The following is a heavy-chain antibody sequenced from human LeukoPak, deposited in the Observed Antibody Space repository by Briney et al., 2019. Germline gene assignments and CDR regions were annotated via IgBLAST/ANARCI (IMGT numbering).Heavy chain of an antibody. Sequence: PGGSLRLSCAASGFTFSSYSMNWVRQAPGKGLEWVSSISSSSSYIYYADSVKGRFTISRDNAKNSLYLQMNSLRAEDTAVYYCASKRGYSYGYAFDIWGQGTMVTVSS. CDR1: GFTFSSYS. CDR2: ISSSSSYI. CDR3: ASKRGYSYGYAFDI. D-gene: IGHD5-18*01. V-gene: IGHV3-21*01. J-gene: IGHJ3*02.